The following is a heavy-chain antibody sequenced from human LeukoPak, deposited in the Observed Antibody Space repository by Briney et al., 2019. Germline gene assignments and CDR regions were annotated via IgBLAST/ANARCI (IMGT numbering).Heavy chain of an antibody. V-gene: IGHV4-59*01. Sequence: SETLSLTCTVSGGSISSYYWSWIRQPPGKGLEWIGYIYYSGSTNYNPSLKSRVTISVDTSKNQFSLKLSSVTAADTAVYYCARDKPRYCSGGSCYPLNWLDPWGQGTLVTVSS. CDR3: ARDKPRYCSGGSCYPLNWLDP. CDR2: IYYSGST. J-gene: IGHJ5*02. CDR1: GGSISSYY. D-gene: IGHD2-15*01.